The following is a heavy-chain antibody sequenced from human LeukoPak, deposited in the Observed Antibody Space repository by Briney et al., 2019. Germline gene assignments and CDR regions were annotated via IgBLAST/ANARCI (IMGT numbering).Heavy chain of an antibody. Sequence: EASVKVSYKVSGYTLTELSMHWVRQAPGQGLEWMGWINPDSGRTNYGQKFQGRVTMTRDTSISTGYMELSRLTSDDTAVYYCARTYNYDSSGYKGDAFDVWGQGTMVTVSS. J-gene: IGHJ3*01. CDR2: INPDSGRT. CDR3: ARTYNYDSSGYKGDAFDV. V-gene: IGHV1-2*02. CDR1: GYTLTELS. D-gene: IGHD3-22*01.